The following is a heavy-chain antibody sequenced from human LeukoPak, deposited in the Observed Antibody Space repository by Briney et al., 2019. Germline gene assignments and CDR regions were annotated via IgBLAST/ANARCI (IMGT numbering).Heavy chain of an antibody. D-gene: IGHD4-17*01. V-gene: IGHV3-23*01. Sequence: PGGSLRLSCAASGFTFSSYAMSWVRQAPGKGLEWVSAISGSADNTYYADSVKGRFTISRDNSKDTLYLQMNSLRAADTAVYYCAKDRMVTTGLGALDIWGPGTMVTVSS. CDR2: ISGSADNT. CDR3: AKDRMVTTGLGALDI. J-gene: IGHJ3*02. CDR1: GFTFSSYA.